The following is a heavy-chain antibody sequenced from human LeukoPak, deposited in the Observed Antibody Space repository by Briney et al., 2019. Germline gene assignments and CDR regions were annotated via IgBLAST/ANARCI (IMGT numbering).Heavy chain of an antibody. Sequence: GGSLRLSSAAAGPTLGSFATSCVSRAPGEVLEWVSGVSGIVSKTFYAGSVKGRFTISRDNSKNAAYLQMNSLRAEDTAVYYCAREPAFGAFDISGQGTMVTVSS. CDR1: GPTLGSFA. D-gene: IGHD3-16*01. J-gene: IGHJ3*02. V-gene: IGHV3-23*01. CDR2: VSGIVSKT. CDR3: AREPAFGAFDI.